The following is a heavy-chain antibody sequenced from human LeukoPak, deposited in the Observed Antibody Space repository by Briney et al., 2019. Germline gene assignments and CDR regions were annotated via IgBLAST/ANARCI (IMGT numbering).Heavy chain of an antibody. CDR1: GYTFTGYY. D-gene: IGHD3-22*01. Sequence: ASVKVSCKASGYTFTGYYMHWVRQAPGQGLEWMGLINPNSGGTNYAQKFQGRVTMTRDTSTSTAYMELSRLRSDDTAVYYCASPLNYYDSSGETLDYWGQGTLVTVSS. V-gene: IGHV1-2*06. CDR3: ASPLNYYDSSGETLDY. J-gene: IGHJ4*02. CDR2: INPNSGGT.